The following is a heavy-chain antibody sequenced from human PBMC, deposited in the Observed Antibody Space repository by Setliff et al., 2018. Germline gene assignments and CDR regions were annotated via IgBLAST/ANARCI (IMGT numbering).Heavy chain of an antibody. CDR1: GYSISSGYY. J-gene: IGHJ6*02. Sequence: SETLSLTCAVSGYSISSGYYWGWIRQPPGKGLEWIGSIYHSGSTYYNPSLKSRVTISVDTSKNQFSLKLSSVTAADTAVYYCARSAGYSSSWYNYYNGMDVWGQGTTVTVSS. CDR3: ARSAGYSSSWYNYYNGMDV. D-gene: IGHD6-13*01. CDR2: IYHSGST. V-gene: IGHV4-38-2*01.